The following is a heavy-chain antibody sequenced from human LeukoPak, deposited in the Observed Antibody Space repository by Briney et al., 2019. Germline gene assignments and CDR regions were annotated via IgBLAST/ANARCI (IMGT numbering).Heavy chain of an antibody. CDR2: IYYSGRT. CDR1: GGSISSGDYY. J-gene: IGHJ4*02. Sequence: SETLSLTCTVSGGSISSGDYYWSWLRQPPGKGLEWIGYIYYSGRTYYNPSLKSRVPISVATSKNQFSLKLSSVTAADTAVYYCARGGLELAPGDYWGQGTLVTVSS. V-gene: IGHV4-30-4*02. CDR3: ARGGLELAPGDY. D-gene: IGHD1-7*01.